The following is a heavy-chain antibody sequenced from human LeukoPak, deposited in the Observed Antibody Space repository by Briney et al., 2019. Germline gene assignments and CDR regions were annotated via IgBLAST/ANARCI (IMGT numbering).Heavy chain of an antibody. Sequence: GGSLRLSCAASGFTFSSYAMSWVRQAPGKGLEWVSAISDSGTNTYYADTVKGRFTISRDNSKNTLYLQMNGLRAEDTAMYYCAKPPTGAADIRDYWGQGTLVTVSS. J-gene: IGHJ4*02. CDR3: AKPPTGAADIRDY. V-gene: IGHV3-23*01. D-gene: IGHD7-27*01. CDR1: GFTFSSYA. CDR2: ISDSGTNT.